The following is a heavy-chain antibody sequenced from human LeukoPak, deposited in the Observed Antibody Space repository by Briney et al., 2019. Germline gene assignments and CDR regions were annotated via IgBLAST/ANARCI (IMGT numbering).Heavy chain of an antibody. J-gene: IGHJ4*02. V-gene: IGHV1-2*02. CDR2: INPNSGGT. CDR3: ARLEYYDSSGYDY. Sequence: ASVKVSCKASGYTFTGYYMHWVRQAPGQGLEWMGWINPNSGGTNYAQKFQGRVTMTRDTSISTAYMELSRLRSDDTAVYYCARLEYYDSSGYDYWGQGTLVTVFS. CDR1: GYTFTGYY. D-gene: IGHD3-22*01.